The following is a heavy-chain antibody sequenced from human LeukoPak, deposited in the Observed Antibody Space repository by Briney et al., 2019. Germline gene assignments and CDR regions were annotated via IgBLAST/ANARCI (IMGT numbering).Heavy chain of an antibody. J-gene: IGHJ3*02. CDR2: ISTSGSS. CDR3: ARELLGAFDI. V-gene: IGHV4-4*09. CDR1: GASIISYY. D-gene: IGHD1-26*01. Sequence: PSETLSLTCTVSGASIISYYWSWIRQPPGKGLEWIGYISTSGSSNYNPSLKSRVTISVDTSKNQFSLKLSSVTAADTAVYYCARELLGAFDIWGQGTMVAVSS.